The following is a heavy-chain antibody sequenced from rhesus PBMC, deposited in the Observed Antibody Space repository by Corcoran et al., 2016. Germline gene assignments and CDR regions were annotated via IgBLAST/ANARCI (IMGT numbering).Heavy chain of an antibody. J-gene: IGHJ6*01. CDR2: ISYSGST. V-gene: IGHV4-122*02. D-gene: IGHD6-31*01. CDR3: AAGYSSGWYDYGLDS. Sequence: QVQLQESGPGLVKPSETLSLTCAVSGYSISSGYGWSWIRQPPGKGLEWIGYISYSGSTSYNPSLNSRVTISRDTAKNQFSLKLSSVTAADTAVYYCAAGYSSGWYDYGLDSWGQGVVVTVSS. CDR1: GYSISSGYG.